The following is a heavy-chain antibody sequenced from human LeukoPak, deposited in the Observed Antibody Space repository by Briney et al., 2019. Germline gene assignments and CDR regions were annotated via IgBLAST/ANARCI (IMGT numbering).Heavy chain of an antibody. CDR3: AKSKEDCCGSFDT. CDR2: INSRGSTM. CDR1: GFTFGSFE. V-gene: IGHV3-48*03. D-gene: IGHD2-15*01. Sequence: GGSLSLSCAASGFTFGSFEMNWVRQAPGKGLEWLSYINSRGSTMYYADPVRGRFTISRDNSKNTLYLQMYSLGAEDTAVYYCAKSKEDCCGSFDTWGQGTLVTVSS. J-gene: IGHJ5*02.